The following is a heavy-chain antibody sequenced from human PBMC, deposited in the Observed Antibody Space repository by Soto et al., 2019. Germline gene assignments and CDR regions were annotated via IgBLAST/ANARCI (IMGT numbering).Heavy chain of an antibody. Sequence: SETLSLTCTVSGGSISSRDSYWGWIRQPPGKGLEWIGSFHYSGSTYYNPSLKSRVTISVDTSKNQLSLRVTSVTAADTAVYSGARGFGRSNFDYWGQGTLHTVSS. CDR3: ARGFGRSNFDY. D-gene: IGHD3-16*01. CDR2: FHYSGST. V-gene: IGHV4-39*01. CDR1: GGSISSRDSY. J-gene: IGHJ4*02.